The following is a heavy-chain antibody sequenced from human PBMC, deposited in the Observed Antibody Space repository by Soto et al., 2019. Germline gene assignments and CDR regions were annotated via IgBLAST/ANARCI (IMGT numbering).Heavy chain of an antibody. V-gene: IGHV3-74*01. D-gene: IGHD3-16*01. CDR2: ISGDGSSI. CDR1: GFMFSSYW. J-gene: IGHJ4*02. Sequence: GGSLRLSCAASGFMFSSYWMHWVRQGPGKGLVWVSRISGDGSSISYADSVKGRFTISRDNAKNTLYLQMNNLRDEDTAMFYCFGDGGHRGDYWAPGTXVPVSS. CDR3: FGDGGHRGDY.